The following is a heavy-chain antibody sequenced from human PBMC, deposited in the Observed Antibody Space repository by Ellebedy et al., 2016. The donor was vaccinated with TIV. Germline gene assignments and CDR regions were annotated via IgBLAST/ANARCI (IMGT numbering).Heavy chain of an antibody. D-gene: IGHD2-2*01. CDR2: IFHSGTT. CDR3: MRHKLVVPLVVDS. V-gene: IGHV4-39*01. J-gene: IGHJ5*01. Sequence: SETLSLTXNVSGDSIDTDVYYWGWIHHPPGKGPEWLGNIFHSGTTYYNPSLRSRLTITIDTSKNQFSLKLTSVTAADTAVYYCMRHKLVVPLVVDSWGQGTLVTVSS. CDR1: GDSIDTDVYY.